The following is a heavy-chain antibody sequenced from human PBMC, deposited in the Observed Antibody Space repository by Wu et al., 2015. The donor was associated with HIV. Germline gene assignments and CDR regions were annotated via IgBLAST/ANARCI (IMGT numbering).Heavy chain of an antibody. J-gene: IGHJ3*02. CDR3: ASLRTGTTDFVFDI. V-gene: IGHV1-69*01. Sequence: QIQLIQSGAEVKKPGSSVKVSCKASGGSFRSYGISWIREAPGQGLEWMGGIIPVFGVEDYAQSFQDRLTISADESTTTVYMELSSLTSEDTAVYYCASLRTGTTDFVFDIWGQGTMVTVSS. CDR2: IIPVFGVE. D-gene: IGHD3-3*01. CDR1: GGSFRSYG.